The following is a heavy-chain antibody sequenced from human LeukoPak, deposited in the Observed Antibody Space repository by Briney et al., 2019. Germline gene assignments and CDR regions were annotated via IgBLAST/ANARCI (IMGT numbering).Heavy chain of an antibody. CDR2: IKQDGSEI. Sequence: GGSLRLSCAASGFTFSSYWMSWVRQAPGKGLEWVANIKQDGSEIYNVDSVKGRFTISRDNTKNSLYLQMNSLRAEDTAVYYCARAIQNGYCSGGSCYCFDYWGQGTLVTVSS. V-gene: IGHV3-7*04. CDR3: ARAIQNGYCSGGSCYCFDY. J-gene: IGHJ4*02. D-gene: IGHD2-15*01. CDR1: GFTFSSYW.